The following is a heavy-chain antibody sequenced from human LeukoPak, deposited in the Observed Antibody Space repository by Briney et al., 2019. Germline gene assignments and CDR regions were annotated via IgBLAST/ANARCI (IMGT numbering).Heavy chain of an antibody. CDR2: ISYDGSNK. CDR3: ARGANTAMVT. V-gene: IGHV3-30-3*01. Sequence: PGRSLRLSCAASGFTFSSYAMHWVRQAPGKGLEWVAVISYDGSNKYYADSVKGRFTISRDNSKNTLYLQMNSLRAEDTAVYYCARGANTAMVTWGQGTLVTVSS. D-gene: IGHD5-18*01. CDR1: GFTFSSYA. J-gene: IGHJ4*02.